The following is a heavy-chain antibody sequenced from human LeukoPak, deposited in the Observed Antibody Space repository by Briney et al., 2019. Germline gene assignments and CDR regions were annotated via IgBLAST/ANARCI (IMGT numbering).Heavy chain of an antibody. CDR3: ARVHLVVAATFDY. CDR2: IYHSGST. J-gene: IGHJ4*02. V-gene: IGHV4-39*01. D-gene: IGHD2-15*01. CDR1: GGSISSSSYY. Sequence: NSSETLSLTCTVSGGSISSSSYYWGWIRQPPGKGLEWIGSIYHSGSTYYNPSLKSRVTISVDTSKNQFSLKLSSVTAADTAVYYCARVHLVVAATFDYWGQGTLVTVSS.